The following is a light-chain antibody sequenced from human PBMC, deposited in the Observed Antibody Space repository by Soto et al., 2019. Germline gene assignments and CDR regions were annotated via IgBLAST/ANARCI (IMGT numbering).Light chain of an antibody. CDR3: QQSYTTPFT. CDR1: QSISSH. V-gene: IGKV1-39*01. J-gene: IGKJ4*01. Sequence: DIQMTQSPSSLSASVGDRVTISCRASQSISSHLNWYQQKPGKAPKVLIYATSSLQSGVPSRFSGGGSGTDFTLTISSLQPEDFASYYCQQSYTTPFTFGGGTKVDNK. CDR2: ATS.